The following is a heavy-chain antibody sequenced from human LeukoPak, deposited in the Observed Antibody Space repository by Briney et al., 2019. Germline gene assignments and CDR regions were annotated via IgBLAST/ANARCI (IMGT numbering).Heavy chain of an antibody. Sequence: GGSLRLSCAASGFTFSSYAMSWVRQAPGKGLEWVSGISWNSGSIGYADSVKGRFTISRDNAKNSLYLQMNSLRAEDTALYYCAKDRGVGYCSGGSCYYFTHWGQGTLVTVSS. CDR1: GFTFSSYA. D-gene: IGHD2-15*01. J-gene: IGHJ4*02. V-gene: IGHV3-9*01. CDR3: AKDRGVGYCSGGSCYYFTH. CDR2: ISWNSGSI.